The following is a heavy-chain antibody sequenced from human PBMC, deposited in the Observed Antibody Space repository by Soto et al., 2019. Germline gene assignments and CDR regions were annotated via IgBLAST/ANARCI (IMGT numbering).Heavy chain of an antibody. CDR3: ANYYDSSGYQALDY. CDR2: IDYSGST. Sequence: SETLSLTCIVSGGSINSGDYYWSWIRQSPGKGLEWIGYIDYSGSTYYNPSLKSPISMSLDTSKNQFSLKMHSVTAADTAVYYCANYYDSSGYQALDYWGRGILVTVSS. CDR1: GGSINSGDYY. D-gene: IGHD3-22*01. J-gene: IGHJ4*02. V-gene: IGHV4-30-4*01.